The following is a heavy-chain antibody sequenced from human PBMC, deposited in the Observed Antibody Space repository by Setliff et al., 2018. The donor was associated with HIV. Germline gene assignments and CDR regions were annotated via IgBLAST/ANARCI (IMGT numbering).Heavy chain of an antibody. Sequence: TLSLTCTVSGGSISSSSYYWGWIRQPPGKGLEWIGSIYYSGSTHYSPSLKSRVTISVDTFKNQFSLKLSSVTAADTAVYYCARQGYDILTGYKFDPWGQGTLVTVSS. CDR2: IYYSGST. V-gene: IGHV4-39*01. CDR1: GGSISSSSYY. CDR3: ARQGYDILTGYKFDP. J-gene: IGHJ5*02. D-gene: IGHD3-9*01.